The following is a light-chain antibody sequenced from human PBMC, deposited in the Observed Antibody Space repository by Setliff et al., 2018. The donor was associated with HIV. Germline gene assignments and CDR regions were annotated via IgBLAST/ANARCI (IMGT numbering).Light chain of an antibody. CDR1: SGDVGRYNL. V-gene: IGLV2-23*01. Sequence: QSVLTQPASVSGSPGQSITISCTGTSGDVGRYNLVSWYQQQPGKPPKLMIYQASKRPSGVSNRFSGSKSGNTASPTISGLQAEDEADYYCCSNTGSNTYVFGTGTKVTVL. J-gene: IGLJ1*01. CDR3: CSNTGSNTYV. CDR2: QAS.